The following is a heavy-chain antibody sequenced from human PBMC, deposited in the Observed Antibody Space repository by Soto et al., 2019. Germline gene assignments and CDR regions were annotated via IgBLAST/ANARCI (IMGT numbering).Heavy chain of an antibody. V-gene: IGHV1-18*01. CDR2: ISAYNGNT. Sequence: QVQLVQSGAEVKKPGASVKVSGKASGYTFASYGISWVRQAPGQGLEWMGWISAYNGNTNYAQKFQGRVTMTTDTFTRTAYMEVRSLRSDDTAVYYCAREGTCSSTSCPTYFSFGMDVWGQGTTVTVSS. D-gene: IGHD2-2*01. CDR3: AREGTCSSTSCPTYFSFGMDV. J-gene: IGHJ6*02. CDR1: GYTFASYG.